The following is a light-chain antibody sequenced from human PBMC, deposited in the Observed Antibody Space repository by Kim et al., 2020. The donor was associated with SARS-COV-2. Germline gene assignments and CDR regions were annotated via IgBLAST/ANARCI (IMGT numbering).Light chain of an antibody. Sequence: AIRLTQSPSPSSASTGDRVTITCRASQGISSYLAWYQQKPGKAPKLLIYAASTLQSGVPSRFSGSGSGTDFTLTISCLQSEDFATYYCQQYYSYPRTFGQGTKVDIK. CDR2: AAS. J-gene: IGKJ1*01. CDR1: QGISSY. CDR3: QQYYSYPRT. V-gene: IGKV1-8*01.